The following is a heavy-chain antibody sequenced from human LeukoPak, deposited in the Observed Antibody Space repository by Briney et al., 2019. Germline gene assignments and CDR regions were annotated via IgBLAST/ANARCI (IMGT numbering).Heavy chain of an antibody. CDR3: ARVESSGGTGYFDY. CDR2: ISYDGSNK. J-gene: IGHJ4*02. Sequence: GGSLRLSCAASGFTFSSYAMRWVRQAPGKGLEWVAVISYDGSNKYYADSVKGRFTISRDNSKNTLYLQMNSLRAEGTAVYYCARVESSGGTGYFDYWGQGTLVTVSS. V-gene: IGHV3-30-3*01. D-gene: IGHD6-19*01. CDR1: GFTFSSYA.